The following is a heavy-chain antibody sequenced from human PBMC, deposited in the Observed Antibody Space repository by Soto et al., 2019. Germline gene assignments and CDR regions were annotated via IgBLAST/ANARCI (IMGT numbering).Heavy chain of an antibody. CDR2: IYYSGST. Sequence: QLQLQESGPGLVKPSETLSLTCTVSGGSISSSGYYWGWIRQPPGKVLEWIGNIYYSGSTNYNPSLKRRVTISVDTSKNQFSLVVSSVTAADTAVYYCARRSYYGSGSIFDYWGQGTLVTVSS. CDR3: ARRSYYGSGSIFDY. J-gene: IGHJ4*02. V-gene: IGHV4-39*01. CDR1: GGSISSSGYY. D-gene: IGHD3-10*01.